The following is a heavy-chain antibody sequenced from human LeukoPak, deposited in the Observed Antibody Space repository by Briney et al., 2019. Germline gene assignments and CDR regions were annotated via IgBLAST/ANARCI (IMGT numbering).Heavy chain of an antibody. CDR3: ARRSRSGYFLDS. CDR1: GGSMCGYY. CDR2: TFSSGAT. Sequence: SETLSLTCIVSGGSMCGYYWSWIRQPPGKGLEWIGYTFSSGATTYNPSLKSRVTISVDTSGSQFSLNLSSVTAADTAVYFCARRSRSGYFLDSWGQGTLVTVSS. V-gene: IGHV4-4*09. D-gene: IGHD5-12*01. J-gene: IGHJ1*01.